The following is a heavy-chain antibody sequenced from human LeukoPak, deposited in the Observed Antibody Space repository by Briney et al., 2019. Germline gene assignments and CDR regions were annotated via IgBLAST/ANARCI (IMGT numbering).Heavy chain of an antibody. CDR1: GFTFSDYY. V-gene: IGHV3-11*01. Sequence: GGSLRLSCAASGFTFSDYYMSWIRQAPGKGLEWVSYISSSGSTIYYADSVKGRFTISRDNAKNSLYLQMNSLRAEDTAVYYCARRSNLEYYYYYYYMDVWGKGTTVTISS. D-gene: IGHD1-1*01. J-gene: IGHJ6*03. CDR2: ISSSGSTI. CDR3: ARRSNLEYYYYYYYMDV.